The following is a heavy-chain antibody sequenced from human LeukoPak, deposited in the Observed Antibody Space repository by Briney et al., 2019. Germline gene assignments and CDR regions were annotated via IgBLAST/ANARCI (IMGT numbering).Heavy chain of an antibody. CDR1: GGSISSGDYY. Sequence: SETLSLTCTVSGGSISSGDYYWSWIRQPPGRGRGGMGNIYYSGSTNYNPSLKSRVTISVDTSENQFSLKLSSVTAADTAVYYCARRYYYGSGAYGMDVWGQGTTVTVSS. D-gene: IGHD3-10*01. J-gene: IGHJ6*02. CDR3: ARRYYYGSGAYGMDV. CDR2: IYYSGST. V-gene: IGHV4-61*08.